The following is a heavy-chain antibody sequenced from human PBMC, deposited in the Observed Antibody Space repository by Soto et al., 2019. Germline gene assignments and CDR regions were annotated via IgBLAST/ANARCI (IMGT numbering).Heavy chain of an antibody. Sequence: PGGSLRIACTASGFIFSSHAMSWVRQATGKGLEWVSTISESGDNTYYAESVKGRFTISRDNSKNTLLLQMNSLRADDTAVYYCATPPAYCTSTSCYNYVVDLWVHGTTVTV. CDR3: ATPPAYCTSTSCYNYVVDL. J-gene: IGHJ6*02. CDR1: GFIFSSHA. CDR2: ISESGDNT. V-gene: IGHV3-23*01. D-gene: IGHD2-2*02.